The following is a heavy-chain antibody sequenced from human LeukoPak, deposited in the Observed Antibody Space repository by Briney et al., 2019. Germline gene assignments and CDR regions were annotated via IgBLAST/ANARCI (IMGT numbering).Heavy chain of an antibody. V-gene: IGHV4-4*07. Sequence: SETLSLTCTVSGGSISNYYWSWMRQPAGKGLEWIGRVYVSGSTHCNPSLESRVTLSVDTSNNQFSLKVNSVTAADTGEYYCARGITGRGIDYWGQGILVTVSS. CDR2: VYVSGST. J-gene: IGHJ4*02. D-gene: IGHD1-20*01. CDR1: GGSISNYY. CDR3: ARGITGRGIDY.